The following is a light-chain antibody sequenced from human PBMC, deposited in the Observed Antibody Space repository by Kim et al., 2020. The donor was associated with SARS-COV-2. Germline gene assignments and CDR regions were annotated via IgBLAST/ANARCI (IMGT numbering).Light chain of an antibody. CDR2: DNN. Sequence: QKVTISCSGSSVNIGNNNCVSWYQQLPGTAPKLLIYDNNKRPSGIPDRFSGSKSGTSATLGISGLQTGDEADYYCGTWDSSLTTVAFGGGTQLTVL. V-gene: IGLV1-51*01. CDR3: GTWDSSLTTVA. CDR1: SVNIGNNN. J-gene: IGLJ2*01.